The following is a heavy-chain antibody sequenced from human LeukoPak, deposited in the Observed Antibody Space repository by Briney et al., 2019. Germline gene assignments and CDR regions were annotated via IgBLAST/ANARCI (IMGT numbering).Heavy chain of an antibody. J-gene: IGHJ6*02. Sequence: PSETLSLTCTVSGGSISSYYWNWIRQPPGKGLEWIGYINYIRTTDYNSSLKSRVTISLDTSKNRFSLKLSSVTAADTAMYYCARSYSSSDHYYYYGMDVWGQGTTVTVSS. V-gene: IGHV4-59*08. CDR3: ARSYSSSDHYYYYGMDV. CDR2: INYIRTT. CDR1: GGSISSYY. D-gene: IGHD6-13*01.